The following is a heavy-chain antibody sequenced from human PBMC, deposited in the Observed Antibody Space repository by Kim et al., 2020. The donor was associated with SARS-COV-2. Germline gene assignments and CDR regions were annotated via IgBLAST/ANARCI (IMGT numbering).Heavy chain of an antibody. Sequence: GGSLRLSCAASGFTFSGSAMHWVRQASGKGLEWVGRIKSKANNYATAYAASVKGRFTISRDDSKNTAYLQMNSLKTEDTAVYYCARLGGDNLYSSAYPGYWGQGTLVTVSS. CDR2: IKSKANNYAT. D-gene: IGHD3-22*01. J-gene: IGHJ4*02. CDR1: GFTFSGSA. CDR3: ARLGGDNLYSSAYPGY. V-gene: IGHV3-73*01.